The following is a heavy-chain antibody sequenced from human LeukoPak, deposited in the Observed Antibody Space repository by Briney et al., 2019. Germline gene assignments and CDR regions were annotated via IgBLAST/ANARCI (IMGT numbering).Heavy chain of an antibody. CDR3: ARAAAKGSIVVDTFDY. Sequence: PSQTLSLTCTVSGGSISSGGYYWSWIRQHPGKGLEGIGYIYYRGSTYYNPSLKSRVTISVDTSKNQFSLKLTSVTAADTAVYYCARAAAKGSIVVDTFDYWGQGTLVTVSS. J-gene: IGHJ4*02. CDR2: IYYRGST. CDR1: GGSISSGGYY. D-gene: IGHD3-22*01. V-gene: IGHV4-31*03.